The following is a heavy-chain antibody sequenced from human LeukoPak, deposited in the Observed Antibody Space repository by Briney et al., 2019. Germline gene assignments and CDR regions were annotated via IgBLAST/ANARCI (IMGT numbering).Heavy chain of an antibody. D-gene: IGHD4-17*01. Sequence: PGGSLRLSCAASGFTFSTNAMSWVRQAPGKGLEWVSGISRSGGSTYYADSVKGRFTISRDNSKNTLYLQMNSLRGEDTAVYYCAKTGSTVTALNWFDPWSQGTLVTVSS. CDR2: ISRSGGST. CDR3: AKTGSTVTALNWFDP. CDR1: GFTFSTNA. J-gene: IGHJ5*02. V-gene: IGHV3-23*01.